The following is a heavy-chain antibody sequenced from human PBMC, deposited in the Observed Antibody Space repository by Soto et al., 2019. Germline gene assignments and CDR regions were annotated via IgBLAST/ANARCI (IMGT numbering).Heavy chain of an antibody. CDR1: GGSISSGDYY. D-gene: IGHD3-22*01. J-gene: IGHJ4*02. V-gene: IGHV4-30-4*01. CDR3: ASISVPYDYESSGYVDY. Sequence: QVQLQESGPGLVKPSQTLSLTCTVSGGSISSGDYYWSWIRQPPGKGLEWIGYIYYSGSTYYNPSLKSRVTISVDTSKNQFSLKLSSVTAADTAVYYCASISVPYDYESSGYVDYWGQGTLVTVSS. CDR2: IYYSGST.